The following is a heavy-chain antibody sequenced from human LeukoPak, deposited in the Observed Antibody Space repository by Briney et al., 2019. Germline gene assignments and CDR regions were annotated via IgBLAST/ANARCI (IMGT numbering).Heavy chain of an antibody. J-gene: IGHJ6*03. D-gene: IGHD3-10*01. V-gene: IGHV3-48*01. Sequence: GGSLRLSCAASGFTFSSYSMNWVRQAPGKGLEWVSYISSSSSTIYYADSVKGRFTISRDNAKNSLYLQMNSLRAEDTAVYYCASVRRVRGGTTIVYYYYYYMDVWGKGTTVTISS. CDR1: GFTFSSYS. CDR3: ASVRRVRGGTTIVYYYYYYMDV. CDR2: ISSSSSTI.